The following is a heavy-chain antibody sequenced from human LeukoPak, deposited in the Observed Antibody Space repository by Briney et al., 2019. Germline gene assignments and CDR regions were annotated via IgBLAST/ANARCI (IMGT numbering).Heavy chain of an antibody. CDR2: INHSGST. J-gene: IGHJ4*02. Sequence: SETLSLTCAVYGGSFSGYYWSWIRQPPGKGLEWIGEINHSGSTNYNPSLKSRVTISVDTSKNQFSLKLSSVTAADTSVYYCARGRNGYQAKIKAFDYWGQGTLVTVSS. V-gene: IGHV4-34*01. D-gene: IGHD5-18*01. CDR1: GGSFSGYY. CDR3: ARGRNGYQAKIKAFDY.